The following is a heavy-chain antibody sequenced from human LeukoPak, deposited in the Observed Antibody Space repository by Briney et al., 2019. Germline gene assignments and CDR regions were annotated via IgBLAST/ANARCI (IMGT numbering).Heavy chain of an antibody. CDR2: IYYSGST. CDR3: ARTVGSSSWYDVGLYFDY. Sequence: SQTLSLTCTVSGGSISSGDYYWSWIRQPPGKGLEWIGYIYYSGSTYYNPSLKSRVTISVDTSKNQFSLKLSSVTAADTAVYYCARTVGSSSWYDVGLYFDYWGQGTLVTVSS. CDR1: GGSISSGDYY. V-gene: IGHV4-30-4*01. J-gene: IGHJ4*02. D-gene: IGHD6-13*01.